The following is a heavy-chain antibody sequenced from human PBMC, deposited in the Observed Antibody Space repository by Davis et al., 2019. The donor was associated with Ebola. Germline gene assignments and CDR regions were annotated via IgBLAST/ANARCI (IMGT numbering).Heavy chain of an antibody. CDR1: GFTFSSYW. J-gene: IGHJ5*02. CDR3: ARGHSSDWYPRNNWFAP. Sequence: GESLKISCAASGFTFSSYWMNWVRLAPGKGLAWVANIKQDGSEKYYAASVKGRFTISRDNAKNSISLQMKNLRADDTAIYYCARGHSSDWYPRNNWFAPWGQGTLVTVSS. D-gene: IGHD6-19*01. CDR2: IKQDGSEK. V-gene: IGHV3-7*03.